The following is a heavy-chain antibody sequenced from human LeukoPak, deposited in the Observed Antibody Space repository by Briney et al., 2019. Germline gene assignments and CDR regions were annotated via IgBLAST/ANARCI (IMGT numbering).Heavy chain of an antibody. CDR1: GYSISSGYY. J-gene: IGHJ4*02. Sequence: SETLSLTCTVSGYSISSGYYWGWIRQPPGKGLEWIGSIYHSGSTYYNPSLKSRVTISVDTSKNQFSLKLSSVTAADTAVYYCARSFWSNYVTSPFGYWGQGTLVAVSS. CDR2: IYHSGST. CDR3: ARSFWSNYVTSPFGY. V-gene: IGHV4-38-2*02. D-gene: IGHD3-3*01.